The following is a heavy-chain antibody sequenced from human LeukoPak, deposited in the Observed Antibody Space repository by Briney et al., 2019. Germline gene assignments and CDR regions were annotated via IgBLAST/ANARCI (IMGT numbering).Heavy chain of an antibody. CDR3: VKRSRDGYNSPLDN. Sequence: GGSLRLSCAASGFTFSDYYMSWIRQAPGKGLEWVSHISGSGGETFYADSVQGRFTISRDNSENMLYLQMNSLRAEDTAVYYCVKRSRDGYNSPLDNWGQGTLVTVSS. J-gene: IGHJ4*02. D-gene: IGHD5-24*01. V-gene: IGHV3-23*01. CDR1: GFTFSDYY. CDR2: ISGSGGET.